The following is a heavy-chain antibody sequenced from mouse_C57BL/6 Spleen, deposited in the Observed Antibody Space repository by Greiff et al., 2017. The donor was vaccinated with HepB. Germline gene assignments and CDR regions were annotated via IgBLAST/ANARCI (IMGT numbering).Heavy chain of an antibody. CDR2: IDPETGGT. Sequence: VQLQQSGAELVRPGASVTLSCKASGYTFTDYEMHWVKQTPVHGLEWIGAIDPETGGTAYNQKFKGKAILTADKSSSTAYMGLRSLTSEDSAVYYCTREGHYEHPSYAMDYWGQGTSVTVSS. D-gene: IGHD2-4*01. CDR1: GYTFTDYE. J-gene: IGHJ4*01. V-gene: IGHV1-15*01. CDR3: TREGHYEHPSYAMDY.